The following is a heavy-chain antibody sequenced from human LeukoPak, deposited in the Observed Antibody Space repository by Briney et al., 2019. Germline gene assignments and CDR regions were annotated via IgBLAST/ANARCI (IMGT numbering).Heavy chain of an antibody. V-gene: IGHV3-7*01. D-gene: IGHD6-13*01. CDR2: IKQDGSEK. CDR3: ARVAAAGIYYYYYMDV. CDR1: GFTFSSYG. Sequence: PGGSLRLSCAASGFTFSSYGMSWVRQAPGKGRECVANIKQDGSEKYYVDSVKGRFTISRDNAKNSLYLQMNSLRAEDTAVYYCARVAAAGIYYYYYMDVWGKGTTVTVSS. J-gene: IGHJ6*03.